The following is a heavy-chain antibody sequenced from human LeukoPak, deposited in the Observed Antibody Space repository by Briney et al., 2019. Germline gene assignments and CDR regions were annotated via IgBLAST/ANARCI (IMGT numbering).Heavy chain of an antibody. D-gene: IGHD3-22*01. CDR1: GFTFSSYA. V-gene: IGHV3-30-3*01. J-gene: IGHJ4*02. CDR3: AKDSRYYWDY. CDR2: ISYDGSNK. Sequence: GGSLRLSCAASGFTFSSYAMHWVRQAPGKGLEWVAVISYDGSNKYYADSVKGRFTISRDNSKNTLYLQMGSLRAEDTAVYYCAKDSRYYWDYWGQGTLVTVSS.